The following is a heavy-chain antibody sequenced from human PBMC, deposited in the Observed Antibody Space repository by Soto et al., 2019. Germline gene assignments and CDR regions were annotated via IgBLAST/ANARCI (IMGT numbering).Heavy chain of an antibody. Sequence: EVQLVESGGGLVQPGGSLRLSCAASGFIFSNYWIFWVRQVPGKGLEWVSHINTDGSSANYADSVKGRFTISRYNSKNTLYLQMNSLRAEDTAVYYCVRRGYYDTSGYYGNDYYAMDVWGQGTKVTVSS. J-gene: IGHJ6*02. CDR2: INTDGSSA. CDR3: VRRGYYDTSGYYGNDYYAMDV. V-gene: IGHV3-74*01. CDR1: GFIFSNYW. D-gene: IGHD3-22*01.